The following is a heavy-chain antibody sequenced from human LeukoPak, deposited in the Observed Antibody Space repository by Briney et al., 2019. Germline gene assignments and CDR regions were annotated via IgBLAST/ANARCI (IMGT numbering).Heavy chain of an antibody. J-gene: IGHJ6*03. CDR3: ARHGHCTNGVCYSNYYYHMDV. V-gene: IGHV5-51*07. D-gene: IGHD2-8*01. Sequence: GESLKISCTGSGYSFASSWIGWVHQMPGKGLEWMGIIYPDDSDTRYSPSFEGQITISVDKTISTAYLQWSSLKASDTAVYYCARHGHCTNGVCYSNYYYHMDVWGKGTTVTVSS. CDR1: GYSFASSW. CDR2: IYPDDSDT.